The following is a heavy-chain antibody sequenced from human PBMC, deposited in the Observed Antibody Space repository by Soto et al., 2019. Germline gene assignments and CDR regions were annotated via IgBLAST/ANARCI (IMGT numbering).Heavy chain of an antibody. CDR3: ARGYCSSTSCYLGIIPSQEKTFDY. CDR1: GFTVSSNY. J-gene: IGHJ4*02. CDR2: IYSGGST. Sequence: GGSLRLSCAASGFTVSSNYMSWVRQAPGKGLEWVSVIYSGGSTYYADSVKGRFTISRDNAKNSLYLQMNSLRAEDTAVYYCARGYCSSTSCYLGIIPSQEKTFDYWGQGTLVTVS. V-gene: IGHV3-66*01. D-gene: IGHD2-2*01.